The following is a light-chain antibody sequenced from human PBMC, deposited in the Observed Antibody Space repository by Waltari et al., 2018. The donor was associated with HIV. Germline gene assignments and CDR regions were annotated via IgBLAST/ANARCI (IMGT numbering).Light chain of an antibody. CDR3: QSYDRSLSVWV. CDR1: SPNTGAGYD. V-gene: IGLV1-40*01. J-gene: IGLJ3*02. CDR2: DNT. Sequence: QSVLTQPPSVSGAPGQRVTISCTGSSPNTGAGYDARWYQQLPGTAPRLLIYDNTIRPSGVPDRFSGSKSGTSASLAIAGLQDEDEAVYYCQSYDRSLSVWVFGGGTKVTVL.